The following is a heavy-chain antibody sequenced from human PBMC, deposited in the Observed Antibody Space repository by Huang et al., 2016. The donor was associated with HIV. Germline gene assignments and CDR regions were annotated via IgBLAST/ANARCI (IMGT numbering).Heavy chain of an antibody. Sequence: EVQLVESGGVLVQPGGSLRLSCAASGFTFSSYSMNWVRQAPGEGLEGVLYISSSSSTIYLAGSVKGRFTISRDNARKSLYLQMNSLRDEDTAVYYCASSIMITFAGVIVTEYYFDYWGQGTLVTVSS. J-gene: IGHJ4*02. V-gene: IGHV3-48*02. CDR1: GFTFSSYS. D-gene: IGHD3-16*02. CDR2: ISSSSSTI. CDR3: ASSIMITFAGVIVTEYYFDY.